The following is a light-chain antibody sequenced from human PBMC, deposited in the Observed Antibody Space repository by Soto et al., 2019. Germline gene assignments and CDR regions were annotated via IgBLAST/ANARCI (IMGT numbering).Light chain of an antibody. CDR1: QGVSSN. CDR3: QQYNKWPLT. V-gene: IGKV3-15*01. Sequence: EIVMTQSPATLSVSPGDRVTLSCRASQGVSSNLAWYQQKPGQAPRLLIYGASTRATGFPARFSGSGSGTEFTLTISSLQSEDFAVYYCQQYNKWPLTFGGGAKVEIK. J-gene: IGKJ4*01. CDR2: GAS.